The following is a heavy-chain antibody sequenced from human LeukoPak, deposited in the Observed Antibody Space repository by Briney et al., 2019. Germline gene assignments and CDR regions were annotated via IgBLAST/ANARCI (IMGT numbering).Heavy chain of an antibody. V-gene: IGHV7-4-1*02. Sequence: ASVKVSCKASGGTFISYAISWVRQAPGQGLEWMGWINTNTGNPTYAQGFTGRFVFSLDTSVSTAYLQISSLKAEDTAVYYCAKSVQLGYCSSTSCFRIYYYYGMDVWGQGTTVTVSS. J-gene: IGHJ6*02. CDR3: AKSVQLGYCSSTSCFRIYYYYGMDV. CDR1: GGTFISYA. D-gene: IGHD2-2*01. CDR2: INTNTGNP.